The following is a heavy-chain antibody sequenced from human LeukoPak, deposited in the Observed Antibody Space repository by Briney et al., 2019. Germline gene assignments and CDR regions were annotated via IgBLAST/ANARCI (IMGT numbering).Heavy chain of an antibody. CDR3: ARASMAAAGHYFDY. J-gene: IGHJ4*02. Sequence: GSLRVSCAASGFTFSSYSMAWVRQAPGKGLEWVSVMYSGGSTYYADSVKGRFTISRDNSMNTLYLQMNSLRAEDTAVYYCARASMAAAGHYFDYWGQGSLVTVSS. CDR2: MYSGGST. D-gene: IGHD6-13*01. V-gene: IGHV3-66*01. CDR1: GFTFSSYS.